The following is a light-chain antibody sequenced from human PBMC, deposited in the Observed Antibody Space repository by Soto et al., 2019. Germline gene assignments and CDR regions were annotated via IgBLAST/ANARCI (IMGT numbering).Light chain of an antibody. J-gene: IGKJ2*01. CDR3: PQYDNLL. CDR1: QDISNY. Sequence: DIQMTQSPSSLSASVGDRVTITCQASQDISNYLNWYQQKPGKAPKLLIYDASNLETGVPSRFSGSGSGTDFTVTISSLQPEDIATYYCPQYDNLLFVQGTKLEIK. CDR2: DAS. V-gene: IGKV1-33*01.